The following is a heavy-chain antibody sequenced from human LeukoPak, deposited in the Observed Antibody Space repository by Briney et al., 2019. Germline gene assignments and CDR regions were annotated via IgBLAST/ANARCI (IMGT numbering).Heavy chain of an antibody. Sequence: SQTLSLTCTVSGGSISSGGYYWSWIRQPPGKGLEWIGYIYHSGSTYYNPSLKSRVTISVDRSKNQFSLKLSSVTAADTAVYYCAREERGYDYYSDYWGQGTLVTVSS. D-gene: IGHD5-12*01. J-gene: IGHJ4*02. CDR2: IYHSGST. V-gene: IGHV4-30-2*01. CDR3: AREERGYDYYSDY. CDR1: GGSISSGGYY.